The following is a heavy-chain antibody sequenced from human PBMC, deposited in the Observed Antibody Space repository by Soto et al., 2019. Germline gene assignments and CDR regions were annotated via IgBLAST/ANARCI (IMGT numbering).Heavy chain of an antibody. J-gene: IGHJ6*02. CDR1: GGTFSSDF. D-gene: IGHD3-16*01. CDR2: TIARFGSA. V-gene: IGHV1-69*06. Sequence: QVQLVQSGAEVKKPGSSVKVSCKASGGTFSSDFISWVRQAPGQGLERVGGTIARFGSANFAQKFQGRVTITADRFTSTVYMELSSLTSEDTATYCCARDQDSDNYVYAGSQEPYGMDVWGQGTTVTVSS. CDR3: ARDQDSDNYVYAGSQEPYGMDV.